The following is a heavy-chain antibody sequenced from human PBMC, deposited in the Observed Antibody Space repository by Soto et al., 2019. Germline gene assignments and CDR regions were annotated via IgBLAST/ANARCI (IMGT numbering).Heavy chain of an antibody. V-gene: IGHV4-61*08. CDR1: GGSISSGGYY. CDR3: ARRIVATEMFDY. CDR2: IYYAGST. J-gene: IGHJ4*02. Sequence: SEPLSLTCTVSGGSISSGGYYWSWIRQHPGKGLEWIGYIYYAGSTKYNPSLNSRVTISVDTSKNQFSLTVTSVTAADSAVYYCARRIVATEMFDYWGQGTPVPVSS. D-gene: IGHD5-12*01.